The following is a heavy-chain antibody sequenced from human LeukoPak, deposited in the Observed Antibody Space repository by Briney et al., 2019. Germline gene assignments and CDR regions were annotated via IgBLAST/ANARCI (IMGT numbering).Heavy chain of an antibody. D-gene: IGHD6-13*01. J-gene: IGHJ4*02. CDR2: ISYDGSNK. Sequence: GGSLRLSCAASGFTFSNYGLHWVRQAPGKGLEWVALISYDGSNKNYADSVKGRFTISRDNSKNTLYLQMNSLRAEDTAVYYCAKDSSSSWFGGDSKWGQGTLVTVSS. CDR1: GFTFSNYG. CDR3: AKDSSSSWFGGDSK. V-gene: IGHV3-30*18.